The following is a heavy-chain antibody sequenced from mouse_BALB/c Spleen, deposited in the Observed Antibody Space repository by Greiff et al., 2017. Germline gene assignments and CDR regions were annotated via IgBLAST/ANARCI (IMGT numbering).Heavy chain of an antibody. D-gene: IGHD2-4*01. J-gene: IGHJ4*01. CDR2: ISSGGGNT. V-gene: IGHV5-9*03. CDR1: GFTFSSYT. CDR3: ARYDDYDGEAMDY. Sequence: EVKLVESGGGLVKPGGSLKLSCAASGFTFSSYTMSWVRQTPEKRLEWVATISSGGGNTYYPDSVKGRFTISRDNAKNNLYLQMSSLRSEDTALYYCARYDDYDGEAMDYWGQGTSVTVSS.